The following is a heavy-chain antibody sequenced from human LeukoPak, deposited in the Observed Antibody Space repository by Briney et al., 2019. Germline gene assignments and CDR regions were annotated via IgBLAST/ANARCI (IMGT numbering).Heavy chain of an antibody. CDR1: GXSISSCGYY. Sequence: SETLSLTCTVSGXSISSCGYYWIWIPQHPGKGLEWIGYIYYSSSTYYNPSLKGRVTISVDTSKNQFSLKLSSVTAADTAVYYCASGMVDYYDSSGYSYYYYGMDVWGQGTTVTVSS. CDR2: IYYSSST. V-gene: IGHV4-31*03. CDR3: ASGMVDYYDSSGYSYYYYGMDV. D-gene: IGHD3-22*01. J-gene: IGHJ6*02.